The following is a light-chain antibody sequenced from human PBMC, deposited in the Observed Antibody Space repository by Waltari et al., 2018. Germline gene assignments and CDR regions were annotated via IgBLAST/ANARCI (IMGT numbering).Light chain of an antibody. J-gene: IGKJ4*01. CDR2: WAS. Sequence: DIVMTQSPDSLAVSLGERATINCKSSQNVLYSSNNKHYLAWYQQKPGQPPKLLIYWASTRESGVPDRFSGSGSGTDFTLTISRLQAEDVAVYYCQRYYSFPVTFGGGTKVEIK. CDR1: QNVLYSSNNKHY. CDR3: QRYYSFPVT. V-gene: IGKV4-1*01.